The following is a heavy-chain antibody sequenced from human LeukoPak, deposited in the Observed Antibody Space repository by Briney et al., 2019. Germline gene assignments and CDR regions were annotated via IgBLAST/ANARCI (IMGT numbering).Heavy chain of an antibody. Sequence: PSETLSLTCAVYGGSFSGYYWGWIRQPPGKGLEWIGSIYYSGSTYYNPSLKSRVTISVDTSKNQFSLKLSSVTAADTAVYYCASYCSSTSCLRRAFDIWGQGTMVTVSS. V-gene: IGHV4-39*01. D-gene: IGHD2-2*01. J-gene: IGHJ3*02. CDR2: IYYSGST. CDR1: GGSFSGYY. CDR3: ASYCSSTSCLRRAFDI.